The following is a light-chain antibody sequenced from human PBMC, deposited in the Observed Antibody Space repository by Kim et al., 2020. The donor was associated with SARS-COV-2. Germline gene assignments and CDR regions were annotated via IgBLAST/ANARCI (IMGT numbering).Light chain of an antibody. Sequence: GQSVTISCTGTSCDVVCQNYVSWYQHHPGKAPKLLIYEVTLRPSGVPDRFSGSKSGNTATLTVSGLQAEDEGDYYCSSYAERNNLVFGGGTQLTVL. V-gene: IGLV2-8*01. CDR1: SCDVVCQNY. J-gene: IGLJ3*02. CDR2: EVT. CDR3: SSYAERNNLV.